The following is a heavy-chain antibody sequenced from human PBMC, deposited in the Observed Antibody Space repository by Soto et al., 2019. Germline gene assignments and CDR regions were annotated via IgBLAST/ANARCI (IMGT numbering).Heavy chain of an antibody. CDR1: GASVSSTYW. Sequence: PSETLSLTCAVSGASVSSTYWWSWVRQPPGKGPEWIGEINHRGSANYNPSLKSRVTISVDISKSQFSLRLTSVTAADTAVYYCATQGSGWYYYYYYGMDDWGQETTLTVSS. V-gene: IGHV4-4*02. J-gene: IGHJ6*02. CDR2: INHRGSA. D-gene: IGHD6-19*01. CDR3: ATQGSGWYYYYYYGMDD.